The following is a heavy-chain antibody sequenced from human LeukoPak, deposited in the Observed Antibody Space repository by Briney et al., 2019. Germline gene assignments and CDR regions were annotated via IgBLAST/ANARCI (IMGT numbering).Heavy chain of an antibody. CDR1: GYTFTGYY. CDR2: ISTYNGDT. V-gene: IGHV1-18*04. CDR3: ARDGGYYGSGSYQY. D-gene: IGHD3-10*01. J-gene: IGHJ4*02. Sequence: GATVKVSCKASGYTFTGYYMHWVRQAPGQGLEWMGWISTYNGDTNYAQKLQGRVTMTTDTSTSTAYMELSSLRFDDTAVYYCARDGGYYGSGSYQYWGQGTLVTVSS.